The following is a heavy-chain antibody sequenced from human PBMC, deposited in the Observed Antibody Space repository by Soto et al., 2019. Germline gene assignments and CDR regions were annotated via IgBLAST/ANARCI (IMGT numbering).Heavy chain of an antibody. V-gene: IGHV4-4*02. D-gene: IGHD3-16*02. J-gene: IGHJ6*03. CDR3: ARSYYDYIWGSYRYGYYYYMDV. Sequence: QVQLQESGPGLVKPSGTLSLTCAVSSGSISSSNWWSWVRQPPGKGLAWIGEIYHSGSTNYNPSLKSRVTISVDKSKNQFSLKLSSVTAADTAVYYCARSYYDYIWGSYRYGYYYYMDVWGKGTTVTVSS. CDR1: SGSISSSNW. CDR2: IYHSGST.